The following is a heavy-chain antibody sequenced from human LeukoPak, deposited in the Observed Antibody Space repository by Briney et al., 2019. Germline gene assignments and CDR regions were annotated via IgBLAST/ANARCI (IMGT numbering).Heavy chain of an antibody. D-gene: IGHD4-17*01. J-gene: IGHJ4*02. Sequence: SETLSLTCTVSGGSISSYSWSWIRQPPGKGLEWIAYIYYSGSTNYNPSLKSRVTISLDTSKNQFSLKLSSVTAADTAVYYCAKRGYGDYADYWGQGSLVTVSS. CDR2: IYYSGST. CDR1: GGSISSYS. CDR3: AKRGYGDYADY. V-gene: IGHV4-59*01.